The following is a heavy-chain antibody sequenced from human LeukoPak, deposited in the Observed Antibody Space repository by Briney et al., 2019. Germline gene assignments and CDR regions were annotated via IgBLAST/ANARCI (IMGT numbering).Heavy chain of an antibody. J-gene: IGHJ4*02. V-gene: IGHV3-30*18. Sequence: GGSLRLSCAASGFTFTNFAMHWVRQAPGKGLEWVTVISDDGNNKYFADSVKGRFTISRDNSKNTLYLQMNSLRAEDTAVYYCAKETWIQLWLIDYWGQGTLVTVSS. CDR2: ISDDGNNK. CDR1: GFTFTNFA. CDR3: AKETWIQLWLIDY. D-gene: IGHD5-18*01.